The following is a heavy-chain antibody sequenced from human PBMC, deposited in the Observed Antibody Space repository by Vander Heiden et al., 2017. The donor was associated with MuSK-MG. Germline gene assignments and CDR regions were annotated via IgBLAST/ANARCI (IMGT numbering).Heavy chain of an antibody. CDR1: GYAFTAYG. J-gene: IGHJ6*02. V-gene: IGHV1-18*01. CDR3: ARIRVFGADTSPTYYYGMDV. Sequence: QVQLLQSGGEVRKPGASVKVSCKASGYAFTAYGLTWARQAPGQGLEWMGWISGYNGDTNSAQKFQGRVTLTTDKFTSTVSMELASLTSDDTAVYYCARIRVFGADTSPTYYYGMDVWGQGTTVTVSS. CDR2: ISGYNGDT. D-gene: IGHD3-3*01.